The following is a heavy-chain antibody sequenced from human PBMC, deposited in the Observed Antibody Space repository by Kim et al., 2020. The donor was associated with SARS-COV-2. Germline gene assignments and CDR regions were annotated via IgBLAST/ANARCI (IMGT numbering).Heavy chain of an antibody. J-gene: IGHJ6*02. Sequence: GGSRRLSCAASGFTFDDYAMHWVRQAPGKGLEWVSGISWNSGSIGYADSVKGRFTISRDNAKNSLYLQMNSLRAEDTALYYCAKDMRSSWSGYIPPYYYYGMDVWGQGTTVTVSS. CDR2: ISWNSGSI. D-gene: IGHD3-3*01. CDR3: AKDMRSSWSGYIPPYYYYGMDV. CDR1: GFTFDDYA. V-gene: IGHV3-9*01.